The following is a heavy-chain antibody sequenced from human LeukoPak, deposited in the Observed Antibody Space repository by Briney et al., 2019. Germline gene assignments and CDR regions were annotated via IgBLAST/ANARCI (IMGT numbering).Heavy chain of an antibody. CDR3: ARVRITMVRGVNPPDY. V-gene: IGHV4-59*12. Sequence: PSETLSLTCTVSGGSISSYYWSWIRQPPGKGLEWIGYIYYSGSTNYNPSLKSRVTISVDTSKNQFSLKLSSVTAADTAVYYCARVRITMVRGVNPPDYWGQGTLVTVSS. D-gene: IGHD3-10*01. CDR2: IYYSGST. J-gene: IGHJ4*02. CDR1: GGSISSYY.